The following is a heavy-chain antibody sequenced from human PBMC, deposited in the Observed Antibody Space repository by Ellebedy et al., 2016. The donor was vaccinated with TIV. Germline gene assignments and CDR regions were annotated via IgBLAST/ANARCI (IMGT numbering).Heavy chain of an antibody. CDR1: GYTFTDYY. D-gene: IGHD1-26*01. J-gene: IGHJ4*02. CDR3: ASGGSYHFDY. V-gene: IGHV1-69*13. Sequence: AASVKVSCKASGYTFTDYYVHWMRQAPGQGLEWMGGIIPFFATANFAQKFQGRVTITADESTSIAYMELSSLRSEDTAVYFCASGGSYHFDYWGQGTLVTVSS. CDR2: IIPFFATA.